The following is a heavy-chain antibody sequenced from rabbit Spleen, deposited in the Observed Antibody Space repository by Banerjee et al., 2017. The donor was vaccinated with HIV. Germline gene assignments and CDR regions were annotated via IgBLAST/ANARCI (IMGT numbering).Heavy chain of an antibody. CDR1: GIDFSSSQW. V-gene: IGHV1S40*01. D-gene: IGHD8-1*01. CDR2: IDTDSSGGT. Sequence: QSLEESGGDLVKPGASLTLTCTASGIDFSSSQWICWVRQAPGKGLEWIACIDTDSSGGTYYASWAKGRFTFSKTSSTTVTLQMTSLTAADTATYFCARDGAGGSYFALWGPGTLVTVS. J-gene: IGHJ4*01. CDR3: ARDGAGGSYFAL.